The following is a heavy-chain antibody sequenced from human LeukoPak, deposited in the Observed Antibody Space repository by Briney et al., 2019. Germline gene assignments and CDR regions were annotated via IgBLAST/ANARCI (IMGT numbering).Heavy chain of an antibody. D-gene: IGHD2-15*01. CDR2: ISANGGHS. CDR3: ARELYCSGGSCFDY. Sequence: GGSLRLSCAASGFTFNSYSMHWVRQAPGEGLEYVSAISANGGHSYYANSVKGRFTISRDNSKSTLYLQMGSLRAEDMAVYYCARELYCSGGSCFDYWGQGTLVTVSS. V-gene: IGHV3-64*01. J-gene: IGHJ4*02. CDR1: GFTFNSYS.